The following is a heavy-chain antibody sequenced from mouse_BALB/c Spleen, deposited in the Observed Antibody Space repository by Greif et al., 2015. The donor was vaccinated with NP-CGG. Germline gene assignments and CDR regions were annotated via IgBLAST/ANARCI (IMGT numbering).Heavy chain of an antibody. CDR1: GYTFTSYW. Sequence: QVQLQQPGAELVKPGAPVKLSCKASGYTFTSYWMNWVKQRPGRGLEWIGRIDPSDSETHYNQKFKDKATLTVDKSSSTAYIQLSSLTSEDSAVYYCARGGYEGDAYWGQGTLVTVSA. CDR3: ARGGYEGDAY. V-gene: IGHV1-69*02. CDR2: IDPSDSET. D-gene: IGHD2-14*01. J-gene: IGHJ3*01.